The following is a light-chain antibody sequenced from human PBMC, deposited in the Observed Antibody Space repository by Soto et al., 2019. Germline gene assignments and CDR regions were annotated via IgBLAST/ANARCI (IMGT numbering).Light chain of an antibody. V-gene: IGKV3-15*01. Sequence: EIVMTQSPATLSLSPWERATLSCRASQSVSSNLAWYQQKPGQAPRLLIYHASTRATGIPARFSGSGSGTEFTLTISSLQSEDFAVYYCQQYNKWPLTFGGGTKVEIK. J-gene: IGKJ4*01. CDR2: HAS. CDR1: QSVSSN. CDR3: QQYNKWPLT.